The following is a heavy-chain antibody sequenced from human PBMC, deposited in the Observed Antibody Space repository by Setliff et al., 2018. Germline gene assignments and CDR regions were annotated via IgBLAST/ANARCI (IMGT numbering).Heavy chain of an antibody. D-gene: IGHD4-17*01. Sequence: SETLSLTCSVSSGSIGSHYWNWMRQPPGKGLEWIGHVFHTGSTKYNPSLRSRVTISVDTSENYFSLRLTSVTAADTAVYYCARAPPSVPYGDYGPRQYFDLWGRGS. CDR1: SGSIGSHY. V-gene: IGHV4-59*11. J-gene: IGHJ2*01. CDR2: VFHTGST. CDR3: ARAPPSVPYGDYGPRQYFDL.